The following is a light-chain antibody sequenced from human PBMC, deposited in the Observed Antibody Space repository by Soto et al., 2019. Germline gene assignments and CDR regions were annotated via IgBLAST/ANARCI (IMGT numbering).Light chain of an antibody. CDR3: QQSYRTPLT. CDR2: AAS. Sequence: DIQMTQSPSSLSASVGDRATITCRASQSISNNLNWYQQKPGKAPRLLIYAASSLQSGVPSRFSGSGSGTDFTLVINSLQPEDFTTYYCQQSYRTPLTFGGGTKVEIK. CDR1: QSISNN. J-gene: IGKJ4*01. V-gene: IGKV1-39*01.